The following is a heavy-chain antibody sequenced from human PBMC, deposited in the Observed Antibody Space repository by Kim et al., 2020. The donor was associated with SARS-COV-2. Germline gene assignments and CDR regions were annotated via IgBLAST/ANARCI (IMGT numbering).Heavy chain of an antibody. Sequence: GESLKISCKGSGYSFTNYWIGWVRQMPGKGLEWMGIIYPGDSDTRYSPSFQGQVTISADNSISTAYLQWSSLKASDTAMYYCARRNFLTGNFVQLLVLDYWGQGTLVTVSS. J-gene: IGHJ4*02. CDR3: ARRNFLTGNFVQLLVLDY. CDR1: GYSFTNYW. CDR2: IYPGDSDT. V-gene: IGHV5-51*01. D-gene: IGHD3-9*01.